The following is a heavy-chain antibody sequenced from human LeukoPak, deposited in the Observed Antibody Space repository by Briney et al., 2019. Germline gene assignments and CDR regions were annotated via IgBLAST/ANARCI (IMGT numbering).Heavy chain of an antibody. V-gene: IGHV4-30-2*01. CDR3: ARAGCSSTSCYLYNWFDP. CDR2: IYHSGST. Sequence: PSQTLSLTCAVSGGSISSGGYSWSWIRQPPGKGLEWIVYIYHSGSTYYNPSLKSRVTISVDRSKNQFSLKLSSVTAADTAVYYCARAGCSSTSCYLYNWFDPWGQGTLVTVSS. J-gene: IGHJ5*02. D-gene: IGHD2-2*01. CDR1: GGSISSGGYS.